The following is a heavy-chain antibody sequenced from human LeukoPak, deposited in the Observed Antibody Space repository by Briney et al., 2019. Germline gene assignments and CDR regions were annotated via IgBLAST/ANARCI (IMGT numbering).Heavy chain of an antibody. CDR2: ISGSGDAT. V-gene: IGHV3-23*01. J-gene: IGHJ4*02. CDR3: TRAHSSGYNYFDY. CDR1: GFTFASYA. Sequence: GGSLRLSCAASGFTFASYAMTWVRQAPGKGLEWVLVISGSGDATYSTDSVKGRFTISRDNSKDTLYLQMNSLRAEDTAVYYCTRAHSSGYNYFDYWGQGTLVTVSS. D-gene: IGHD3-22*01.